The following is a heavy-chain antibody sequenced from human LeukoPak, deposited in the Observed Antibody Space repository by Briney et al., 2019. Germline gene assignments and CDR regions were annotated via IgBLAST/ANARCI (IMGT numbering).Heavy chain of an antibody. Sequence: PSETLSLTCAVSGYSISSGYYWGWIRQPPGKGLEWIGSIYHSGSTYYNPSLKSRLTISVDTSKNQFSLKLSSVTAADTAVYYCARESRCSGGSCYGNNWFDPWGQGTLVTVSS. J-gene: IGHJ5*02. CDR2: IYHSGST. V-gene: IGHV4-38-2*02. CDR3: ARESRCSGGSCYGNNWFDP. CDR1: GYSISSGYY. D-gene: IGHD2-15*01.